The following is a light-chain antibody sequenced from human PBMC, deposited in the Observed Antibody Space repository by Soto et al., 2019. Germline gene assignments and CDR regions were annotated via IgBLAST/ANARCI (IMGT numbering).Light chain of an antibody. V-gene: IGLV1-47*01. Sequence: QSVLPQPPSASRTHGQGVTLSCSGSTSNIGSNYVYWYQQLPGTAPKLLIYRNNQRPSGVPDRFSGSKSGTSASLAISGFRSDDEADYFCATWDDSLNGFYVFGTGTKVTVL. CDR1: TSNIGSNY. J-gene: IGLJ1*01. CDR3: ATWDDSLNGFYV. CDR2: RNN.